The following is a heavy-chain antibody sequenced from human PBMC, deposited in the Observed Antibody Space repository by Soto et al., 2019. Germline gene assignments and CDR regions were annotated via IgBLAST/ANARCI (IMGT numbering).Heavy chain of an antibody. Sequence: GASVKVSFKVSGYTLTELALHWVRQAPGKGLEWMGGFDPEDGETIYAQKFQGRVTMTDDTATDTAYKELSSLRSEDTAVYYCATASGSYQSYYFDDWGQGTLVTVSS. J-gene: IGHJ4*02. D-gene: IGHD1-26*01. V-gene: IGHV1-24*01. CDR2: FDPEDGET. CDR1: GYTLTELA. CDR3: ATASGSYQSYYFDD.